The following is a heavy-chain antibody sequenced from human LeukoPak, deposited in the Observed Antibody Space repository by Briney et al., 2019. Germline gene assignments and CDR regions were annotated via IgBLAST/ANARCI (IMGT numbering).Heavy chain of an antibody. J-gene: IGHJ4*02. CDR3: AKEMFGDTYQLLFDY. CDR1: GFSFYNFA. D-gene: IGHD2-2*01. V-gene: IGHV3-30*02. Sequence: GGSLRLSCAASGFSFYNFAMSWVRQAPGKGLEWVAFIRYDGSNKYYADSVKGRFTISRDNSKNTLYLQMNSLRAEDTAVYYCAKEMFGDTYQLLFDYWGQGTLVTVSS. CDR2: IRYDGSNK.